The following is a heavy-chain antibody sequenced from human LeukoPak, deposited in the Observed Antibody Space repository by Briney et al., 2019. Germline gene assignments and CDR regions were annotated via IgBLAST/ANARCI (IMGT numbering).Heavy chain of an antibody. Sequence: GGSLRLSCAASGFTFSSYSMNWVRQAPGKGLEWVSSISSSSSYIYYADSVKGRFTISRDNAKNSLYLQMNSLRAEDTAVYYCAKDRDYGSALGYWGQGTLVTVSS. CDR2: ISSSSSYI. V-gene: IGHV3-21*01. D-gene: IGHD3-10*01. CDR1: GFTFSSYS. J-gene: IGHJ4*02. CDR3: AKDRDYGSALGY.